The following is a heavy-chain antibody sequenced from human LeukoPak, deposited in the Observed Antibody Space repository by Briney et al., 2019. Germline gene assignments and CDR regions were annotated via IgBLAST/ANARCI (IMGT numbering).Heavy chain of an antibody. D-gene: IGHD3-10*01. Sequence: SETLSLTCTVSGGSISSSSYYWGWIRQPPGKGLEWIGSIYYSGSTYYNPSLKSRVTISVDTSKNQFSLKLSSVTAADTAVYYCARGGYYYGSGSSYNWFDPWGQGTLVTVSS. V-gene: IGHV4-39*07. CDR2: IYYSGST. CDR3: ARGGYYYGSGSSYNWFDP. J-gene: IGHJ5*02. CDR1: GGSISSSSYY.